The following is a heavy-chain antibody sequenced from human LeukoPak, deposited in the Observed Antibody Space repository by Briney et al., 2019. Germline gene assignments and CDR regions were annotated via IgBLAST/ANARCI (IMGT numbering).Heavy chain of an antibody. J-gene: IGHJ4*02. CDR3: ARVSSSWSLR. D-gene: IGHD6-13*01. CDR2: ISGSGSMI. CDR1: GFTFDDYA. Sequence: GGSLRLSCAASGFTFDDYAMHWVRQAPGKGLEWVSFISGSGSMIYYADSVKGRFTISRDSAKNSLYLQMDSLRVEDTAVYYCARVSSSWSLRWGQGTLVTVSS. V-gene: IGHV3-11*01.